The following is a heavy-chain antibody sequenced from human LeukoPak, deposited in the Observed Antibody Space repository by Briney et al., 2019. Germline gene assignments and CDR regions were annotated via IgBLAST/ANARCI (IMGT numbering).Heavy chain of an antibody. CDR2: INPNSGGT. V-gene: IGHV1-2*02. CDR1: GYTFTGYY. J-gene: IGHJ1*01. CDR3: ARLPWESGSPMNEYFQH. Sequence: ASVKVSCKASGYTFTGYYMHWVRQAPGQGLEWMGWINPNSGGTNYAQKFQGRVTMTRDTSISTAYMELSRLRSDDTAVYYCARLPWESGSPMNEYFQHWGQGTLVTVSS. D-gene: IGHD3-10*01.